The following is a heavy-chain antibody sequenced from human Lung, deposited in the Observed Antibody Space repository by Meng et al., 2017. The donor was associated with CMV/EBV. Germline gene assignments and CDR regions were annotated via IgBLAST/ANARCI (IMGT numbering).Heavy chain of an antibody. CDR1: GYSFTSYW. D-gene: IGHD2-15*01. CDR2: IYPSDSDT. V-gene: IGHV5-51*01. Sequence: XVSXXGSGYSFTSYWIGWVRQMPGKGLEWMGIIYPSDSDTRYSPSFQGQVTISADKSISTAYLQWSSLKASDTAMYYCARQIGNAAHDAFDIWGQGTMVTVSS. CDR3: ARQIGNAAHDAFDI. J-gene: IGHJ3*02.